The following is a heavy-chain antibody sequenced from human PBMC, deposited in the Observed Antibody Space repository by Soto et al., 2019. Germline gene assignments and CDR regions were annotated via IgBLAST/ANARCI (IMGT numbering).Heavy chain of an antibody. V-gene: IGHV1-2*04. CDR1: GYTFTGYY. CDR2: INPNSGGT. CDR3: ARTPLGPHYYDSREDAFDI. D-gene: IGHD3-22*01. J-gene: IGHJ3*02. Sequence: ASVKVSCKASGYTFTGYYMHWVRQAPGQGLEWMGWINPNSGGTNYAQKFQGWVTMTRDTSISTAYMELSRLRSDDTAVYYCARTPLGPHYYDSREDAFDIWGRGTMVTVSS.